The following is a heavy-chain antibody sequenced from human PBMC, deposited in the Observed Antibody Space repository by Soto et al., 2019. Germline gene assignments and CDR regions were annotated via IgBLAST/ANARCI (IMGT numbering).Heavy chain of an antibody. CDR2: INPNGGIT. CDR1: GYTLTNFY. J-gene: IGHJ4*02. CDR3: ARIYCSGGECRDC. V-gene: IGHV1-46*04. D-gene: IGHD2-8*02. Sequence: ASVKVSCKASGYTLTNFYIHWVRQAPGQGLEWMGIINPNGGITTYADSVKGRFTISRDNAKNTLYLQMNSLRAEDTAVYYCARIYCSGGECRDCWGQGTMVTVSS.